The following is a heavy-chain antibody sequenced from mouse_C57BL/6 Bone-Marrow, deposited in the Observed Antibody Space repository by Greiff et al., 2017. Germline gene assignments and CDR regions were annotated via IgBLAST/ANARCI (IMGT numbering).Heavy chain of an antibody. D-gene: IGHD1-3*01. CDR1: GFTFSSYG. CDR3: ARRPLNGAGAMDY. CDR2: ISSGGSYT. V-gene: IGHV5-6*02. J-gene: IGHJ4*01. Sequence: EVNLVESGGDLVKPGGSLKLSCAASGFTFSSYGMSWVRQTPDKRLEWVATISSGGSYTYYTENVKGRFTISRDNAKNTLYLQMRSLKAEDTAMYDCARRPLNGAGAMDYWGQGTTVTVSS.